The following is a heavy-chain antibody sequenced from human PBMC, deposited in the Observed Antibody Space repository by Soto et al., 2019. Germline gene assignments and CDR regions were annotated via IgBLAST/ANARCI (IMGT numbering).Heavy chain of an antibody. J-gene: IGHJ6*02. CDR1: GGSMRTYY. D-gene: IGHD1-26*01. V-gene: IGHV4-4*07. CDR3: AREGASGFGMDV. CDR2: IYPSGTT. Sequence: PSETLSLTCTVSGGSMRTYYWGWIRQPAGKPLEWIGRIYPSGTTNYNPSLKSRVTLSLDTSKNQFSLNLSSVTAADTAVYYCAREGASGFGMDVWGQGTTVTSP.